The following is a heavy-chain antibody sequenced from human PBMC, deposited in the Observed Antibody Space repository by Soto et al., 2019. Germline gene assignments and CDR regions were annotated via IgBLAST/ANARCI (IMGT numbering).Heavy chain of an antibody. J-gene: IGHJ6*02. CDR3: AKQTRGSTGYYYYYGMDV. CDR2: ISCDGSNK. D-gene: IGHD5-12*01. V-gene: IGHV3-30*18. CDR1: GFTFSSYG. Sequence: QVQLVESGGGVVQPGRSRRLSCAASGFTFSSYGMHWVRQAPGKGLAWVAVISCDGSNKYYADYVKGRFTIPRDNSKNTRYLQMNNLRAEDTAVYYCAKQTRGSTGYYYYYGMDVWGQETTVTVSS.